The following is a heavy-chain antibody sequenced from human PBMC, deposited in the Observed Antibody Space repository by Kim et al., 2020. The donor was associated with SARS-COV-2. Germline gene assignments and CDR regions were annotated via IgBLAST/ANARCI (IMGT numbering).Heavy chain of an antibody. V-gene: IGHV3-9*01. CDR1: GFTFDNYA. CDR3: VKDIGVRTSFESES. Sequence: GGSLRLSCAASGFTFDNYAMHWVRQALGKGLEWVSGVSWNSNSVGYANSVKGRFTISRDNGKNSLYLQMNSLRTEDTALYFCVKDIGVRTSFESESWGQGTLVTVSS. CDR2: VSWNSNSV. J-gene: IGHJ4*02. D-gene: IGHD3-10*01.